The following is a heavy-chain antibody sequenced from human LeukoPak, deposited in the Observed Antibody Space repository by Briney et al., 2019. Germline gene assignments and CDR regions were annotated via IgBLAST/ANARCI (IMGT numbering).Heavy chain of an antibody. D-gene: IGHD3-3*01. CDR1: GFTFSSYW. CDR2: IKQVGSGN. Sequence: GGSLRLSCAASGFTFSSYWWSWVRQPQGKGRGWLANIKQVGSGNYYVDSVKGRFTISRDNAKNSLYLQMNSLRAEDTAVYYCARDHYDFWSGYQAPYYYYYYMDVWGKGTTVTVSS. J-gene: IGHJ6*03. CDR3: ARDHYDFWSGYQAPYYYYYYMDV. V-gene: IGHV3-7*01.